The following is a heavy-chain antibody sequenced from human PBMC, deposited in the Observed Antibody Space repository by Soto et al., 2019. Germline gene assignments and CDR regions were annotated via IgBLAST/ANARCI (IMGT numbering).Heavy chain of an antibody. CDR3: ARDLLNSGYFLGDH. J-gene: IGHJ4*02. CDR1: GFTFSSYG. V-gene: IGHV3-33*01. D-gene: IGHD5-12*01. CDR2: IWYDGSNE. Sequence: QVQLVESGGGVVQPGRSLRLSCAASGFTFSSYGMHWVRQAPGKGLEWVAVIWYDGSNEYYADSVRGRFTISRDNSKNTIFLQMNSLRAEDTAVYYCARDLLNSGYFLGDHWAQRPLVTVSS.